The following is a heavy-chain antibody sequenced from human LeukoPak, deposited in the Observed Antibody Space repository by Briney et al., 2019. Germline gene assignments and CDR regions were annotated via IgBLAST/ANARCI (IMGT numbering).Heavy chain of an antibody. CDR3: ARLWFGGYYYMDV. D-gene: IGHD3-10*01. V-gene: IGHV4-4*09. CDR2: IYTSGST. Sequence: SETLSLTCTVSGASISSYYWSWIRQPPGKGLEWIGYIYTSGSTNYNPSLKSRVTISVDTSKKQFSLKLSSVTAADTAVYYCARLWFGGYYYMDVWGKGTTVTVSS. CDR1: GASISSYY. J-gene: IGHJ6*03.